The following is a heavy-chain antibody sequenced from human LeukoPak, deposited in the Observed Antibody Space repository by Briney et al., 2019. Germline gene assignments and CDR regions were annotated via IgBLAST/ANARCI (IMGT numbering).Heavy chain of an antibody. V-gene: IGHV4-31*03. CDR1: GGSISSGGYY. CDR2: IYYSGST. CDR3: AREGTVGYCSSTSCYSRQNWSDP. Sequence: SETLSLTCTVSGGSISSGGYYWSWIRQHPGKGLEWIGYIYYSGSTYYNPSLKSRVTISVDTSKNQFSLKLSSVTAADTAVYYCAREGTVGYCSSTSCYSRQNWSDPWGQGTLVTVSS. J-gene: IGHJ5*02. D-gene: IGHD2-2*01.